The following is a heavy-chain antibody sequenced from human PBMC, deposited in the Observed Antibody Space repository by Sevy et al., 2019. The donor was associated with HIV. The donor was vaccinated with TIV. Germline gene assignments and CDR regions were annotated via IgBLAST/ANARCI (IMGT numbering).Heavy chain of an antibody. CDR1: GGTFSSYA. D-gene: IGHD3-16*01. CDR3: ARDLGAEVSAHWFDP. Sequence: ASVKVSCKASGGTFSSYAISWVRQAPGQGLEWMGGIIPIFGTANYAQKFQGRVTITADESTSTAYMELSSLRSEDTAVYYCARDLGAEVSAHWFDPWGQGTLVTVSS. V-gene: IGHV1-69*01. J-gene: IGHJ5*02. CDR2: IIPIFGTA.